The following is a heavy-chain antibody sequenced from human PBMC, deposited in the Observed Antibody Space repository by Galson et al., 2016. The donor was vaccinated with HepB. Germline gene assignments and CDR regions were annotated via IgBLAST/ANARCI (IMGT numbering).Heavy chain of an antibody. V-gene: IGHV3-23*01. CDR3: ATGGDYDI. J-gene: IGHJ4*02. CDR2: ISGGDYST. Sequence: SLRLSCAASGFSFSDYGMSWVRQAPGKGLEWVSTISGGDYSTYYADSVKGRFTISRDNSKNTLYLQINSLRAEDTAVYYCATGGDYDIWGQGTLVTVSS. CDR1: GFSFSDYG. D-gene: IGHD4-17*01.